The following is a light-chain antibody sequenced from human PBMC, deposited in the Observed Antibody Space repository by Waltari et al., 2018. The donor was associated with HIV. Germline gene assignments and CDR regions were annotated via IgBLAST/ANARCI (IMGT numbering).Light chain of an antibody. Sequence: QSVLTQPPSASATPGQWVTISCSGSSFNIGRNTVSWYQQLPGTAPKLLIYTNDQRPSGVPDRFSGSKSGTSASLAISGLQSGDEADYYCATWDDSLNGLIFGGGTKLSVL. V-gene: IGLV1-44*01. CDR1: SFNIGRNT. J-gene: IGLJ2*01. CDR3: ATWDDSLNGLI. CDR2: TND.